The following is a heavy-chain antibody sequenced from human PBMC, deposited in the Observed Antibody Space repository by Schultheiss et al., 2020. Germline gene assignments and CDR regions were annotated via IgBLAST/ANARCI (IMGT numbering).Heavy chain of an antibody. CDR3: ASYYYDSSGFQYFQH. CDR1: GYTFTGYY. D-gene: IGHD3-22*01. V-gene: IGHV1-2*06. Sequence: ASVKVSCKASGYTFTGYYMHWVRQAPGQGLEWMGRINPNSGGTNYAQKFQGRVTMTRDTSISTAYMELSRLRSDDTAVYYCASYYYDSSGFQYFQHWGKGTLVTVS. CDR2: INPNSGGT. J-gene: IGHJ1*01.